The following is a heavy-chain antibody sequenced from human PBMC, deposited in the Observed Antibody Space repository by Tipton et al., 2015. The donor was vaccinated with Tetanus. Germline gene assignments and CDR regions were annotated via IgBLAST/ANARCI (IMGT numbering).Heavy chain of an antibody. Sequence: TLSLTCTVSGDSITRDGYSWHWIRQPPGKGLEWIGYISGGDQSYYSPSLERRATISRDMSNNHFSLKLTSVTAADTAWYYGARARMVTDDRSKCDSWGQGSLVSVSS. D-gene: IGHD2-21*02. J-gene: IGHJ4*02. CDR2: ISGGDQS. CDR1: GDSITRDGYS. CDR3: ARARMVTDDRSKCDS. V-gene: IGHV4-30-2*01.